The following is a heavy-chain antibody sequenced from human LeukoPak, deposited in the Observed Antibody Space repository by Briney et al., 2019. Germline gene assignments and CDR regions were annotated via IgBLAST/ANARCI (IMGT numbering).Heavy chain of an antibody. Sequence: SETLSLTCTVSGGSIGGGSYYWGWIRQSPGKGLEWIGSIDSTGSSYWNTSLKSRVTISVDTSKNHFSLRLTSVNAADTAAYYCAANSADENTLGSSYKVWGQGTLVTVSS. CDR3: AANSADENTLGSSYKV. D-gene: IGHD3-10*01. J-gene: IGHJ4*02. V-gene: IGHV4-39*02. CDR2: IDSTGSS. CDR1: GGSIGGGSYY.